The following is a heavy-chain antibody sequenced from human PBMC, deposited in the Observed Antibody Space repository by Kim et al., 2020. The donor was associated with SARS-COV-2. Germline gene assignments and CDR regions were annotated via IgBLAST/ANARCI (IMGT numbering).Heavy chain of an antibody. Sequence: TNYNPSLKSRVTISVVTSKNQFSLKLSSVTAADTAVYYCARQIVCAYFDFWGQGTLVTVSS. CDR3: ARQIVCAYFDF. D-gene: IGHD2-21*01. CDR2: T. V-gene: IGHV4-59*08. J-gene: IGHJ4*01.